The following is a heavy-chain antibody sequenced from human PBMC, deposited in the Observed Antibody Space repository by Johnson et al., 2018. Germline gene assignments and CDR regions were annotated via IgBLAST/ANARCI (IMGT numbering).Heavy chain of an antibody. J-gene: IGHJ1*01. CDR2: IRSKANSYAT. V-gene: IGHV3-73*01. Sequence: VQLVQSGGGVVQXGRSLRLSCAASGFTFSGSAMHWVRQASGKGLDWVGRIRSKANSYATAYAASGKGRLTISSDDSKNTAYLQMNSLKTEDTAVYYCTSEGHWGQGTLVTVSS. CDR1: GFTFSGSA. CDR3: TSEGH.